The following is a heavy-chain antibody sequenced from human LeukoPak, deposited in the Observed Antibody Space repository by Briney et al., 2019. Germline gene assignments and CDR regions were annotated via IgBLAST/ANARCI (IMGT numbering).Heavy chain of an antibody. CDR2: IYPNSGGT. CDR3: ARSEQFPYYMDV. J-gene: IGHJ6*03. CDR1: AYTFTGYY. V-gene: IGHV1-2*02. Sequence: ASVKVSCKASAYTFTGYYMHWVRQAPGQGLEWMGWIYPNSGGTNYAQKFQGRVTMTRDTSISTAYIELSRLRSDDTAVYYCARSEQFPYYMDVWGKGTTVTVSS. D-gene: IGHD6-19*01.